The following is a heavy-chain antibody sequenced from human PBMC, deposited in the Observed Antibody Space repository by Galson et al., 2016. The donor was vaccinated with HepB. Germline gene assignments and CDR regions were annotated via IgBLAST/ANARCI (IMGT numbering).Heavy chain of an antibody. CDR2: ISWDGFIV. J-gene: IGHJ4*02. Sequence: SLRLSCAVSGFTFEDYAMHWVRQAPGKGLEWVSDISWDGFIVHYAVSVRGRFTIFRDNAKNSLYLQMNSLRPDDTALYYCVRGKMMGDFWGPGTLVTVSP. CDR1: GFTFEDYA. CDR3: VRGKMMGDF. V-gene: IGHV3-9*01. D-gene: IGHD3-16*01.